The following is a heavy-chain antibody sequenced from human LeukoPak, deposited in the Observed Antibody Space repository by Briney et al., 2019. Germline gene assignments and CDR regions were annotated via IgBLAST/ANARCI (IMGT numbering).Heavy chain of an antibody. CDR1: GFTFSTYS. CDR2: ISSNSRTI. J-gene: IGHJ4*02. CDR3: ARGPGVTNTWFDY. Sequence: GGSLRLSCAASGFTFSTYSMNWVRQAPGKGLEWVSYISSNSRTIYYADSVKGRFTISRDNAKNSLFLQLNCLRDEDTAVYYCARGPGVTNTWFDYWGQGTLVTVSS. D-gene: IGHD4-17*01. V-gene: IGHV3-48*02.